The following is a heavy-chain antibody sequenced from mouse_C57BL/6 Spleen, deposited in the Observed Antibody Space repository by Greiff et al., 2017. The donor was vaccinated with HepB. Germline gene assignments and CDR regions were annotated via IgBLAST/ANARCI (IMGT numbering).Heavy chain of an antibody. V-gene: IGHV14-1*01. CDR1: GFNIKDYY. Sequence: EVQLQQSGAELVRPGASVKLSCTASGFNIKDYYMHWVKQRPEQGLEWIGSIDPEDGDTEYAPKFQGKATMTADTSSNTAYLQLSSLTSEDTAVYYCTTRTMVTTEYYFDYWGQGTTLTVSS. CDR2: IDPEDGDT. CDR3: TTRTMVTTEYYFDY. D-gene: IGHD2-2*01. J-gene: IGHJ2*01.